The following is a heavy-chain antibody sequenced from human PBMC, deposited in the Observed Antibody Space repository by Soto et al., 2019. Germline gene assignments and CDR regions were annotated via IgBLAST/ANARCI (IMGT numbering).Heavy chain of an antibody. CDR3: TTDSYRSITIVRFDY. D-gene: IGHD1-20*01. CDR2: VKSKTHGGTT. V-gene: IGHV3-15*07. J-gene: IGHJ4*01. Sequence: EVQLVESGGGLVKPGGSLRLSCAASGFTFSNAWINWVRQAPGKGLEWVGRVKSKTHGGTTDYAEFVKGRFAISRDDSNNMVYLQMNSLKIEDTAVYYCTTDSYRSITIVRFDYWGHGTLVTVSS. CDR1: GFTFSNAW.